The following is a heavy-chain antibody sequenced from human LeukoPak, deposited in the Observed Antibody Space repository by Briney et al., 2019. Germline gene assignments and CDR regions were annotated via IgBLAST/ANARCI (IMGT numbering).Heavy chain of an antibody. Sequence: PGGSLRLSCAASGFSFNTYTMNWVRQAPGKGLEWVSSINSNSNDIFYADSMKGRFTISRDNAQKPLFLQMNSLRAEDTAVYYCTRVALPGGDNRFAPWGQGTLVTVSS. CDR1: GFSFNTYT. J-gene: IGHJ5*02. D-gene: IGHD3-16*01. CDR2: INSNSNDI. V-gene: IGHV3-21*01. CDR3: TRVALPGGDNRFAP.